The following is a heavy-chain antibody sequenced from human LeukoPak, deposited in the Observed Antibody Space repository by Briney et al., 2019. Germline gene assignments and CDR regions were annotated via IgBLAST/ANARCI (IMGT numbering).Heavy chain of an antibody. D-gene: IGHD3-22*01. V-gene: IGHV1-2*02. CDR2: INPNSGDT. CDR1: GYIFTGYY. J-gene: IGHJ6*03. Sequence: ASVKVSCKASGYIFTGYYMHWVRQAPGQGLEWMGWINPNSGDTNYAQKFQGRVTMTRDTSISTAYMELSRLRSDDTAVYYCARETNYYDSSGNPYMDVWGKGTTVTISS. CDR3: ARETNYYDSSGNPYMDV.